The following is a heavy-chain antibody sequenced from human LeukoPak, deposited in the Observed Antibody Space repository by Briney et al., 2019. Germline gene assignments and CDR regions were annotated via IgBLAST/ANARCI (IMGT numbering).Heavy chain of an antibody. CDR3: ARAGDSSGYSDY. CDR1: GGSLSGYY. CDR2: INHSGST. Sequence: SETLSLTCAVYGGSLSGYYWIWIRQPPGKGLEWIGEINHSGSTNYNPSLKSRVTISVDTSKNQFSLKLSSVTAADTAVYYCARAGDSSGYSDYWGQGTLVTVSS. J-gene: IGHJ4*02. V-gene: IGHV4-34*01. D-gene: IGHD3-22*01.